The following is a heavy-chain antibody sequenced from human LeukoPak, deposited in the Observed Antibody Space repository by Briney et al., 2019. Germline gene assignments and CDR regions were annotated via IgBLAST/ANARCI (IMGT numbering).Heavy chain of an antibody. CDR2: IYYSGST. J-gene: IGHJ4*02. D-gene: IGHD3-22*01. Sequence: SETLSLTCTVSGGSISSSSYYWGWIRQPPGKGLEWIGSIYYSGSTYYNPSLKSRVTISVDTSKNQFSLKLSSVAAADTAVYYCARTAPRYDSSGYPLNWGQGTLVTVSS. CDR1: GGSISSSSYY. CDR3: ARTAPRYDSSGYPLN. V-gene: IGHV4-39*01.